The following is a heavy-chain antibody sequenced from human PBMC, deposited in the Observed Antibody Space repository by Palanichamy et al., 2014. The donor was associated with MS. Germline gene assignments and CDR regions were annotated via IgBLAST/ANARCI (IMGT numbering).Heavy chain of an antibody. CDR3: ARVVTVLKY. CDR1: GYTFTDYY. V-gene: IGHV1-2*06. D-gene: IGHD2-21*02. CDR2: INPDSGDT. J-gene: IGHJ4*02. Sequence: QVQLVQSGAEVRXPGASVKVSCKTSGYTFTDYYIHWVRQAPGQGLEWMGRINPDSGDTNYPQKFQGRVTLTRDTSNSTAYMELSRLTSDDTAVYFCARVVTVLKYWGQGTLVTVSS.